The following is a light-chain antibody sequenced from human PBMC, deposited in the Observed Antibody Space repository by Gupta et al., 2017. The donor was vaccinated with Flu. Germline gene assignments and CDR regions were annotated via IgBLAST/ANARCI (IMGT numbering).Light chain of an antibody. J-gene: IGLJ1*01. CDR2: SSD. Sequence: QSVLTPPPSASGTPGQRVSISCSGSRSNVGSQPVNWYQQRPGTAPKLLIYSSDQRPSGVPDRFSGSKSGTSASLAIGGLQSEDEADYYCAAWDDSRNGYVFGSGTKVTVL. V-gene: IGLV1-44*01. CDR1: RSNVGSQP. CDR3: AAWDDSRNGYV.